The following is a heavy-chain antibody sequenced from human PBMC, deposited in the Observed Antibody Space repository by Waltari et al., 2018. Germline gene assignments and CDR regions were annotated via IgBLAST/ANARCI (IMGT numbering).Heavy chain of an antibody. CDR1: GITFSRYA. CDR2: ISSSGSTI. V-gene: IGHV3-48*03. D-gene: IGHD1-26*01. J-gene: IGHJ6*03. Sequence: EVQLVEYGGGLVQPGGSLRLSCVASGITFSRYAMNLVRQDPGQGPEWGLYISSSGSTIYYADSVKGRFPISRDNAKNSLYLQMNSLRAEDTTVYYCARDEISGSYSGYYYYYMDVWGKGTTVTVSS. CDR3: ARDEISGSYSGYYYYYMDV.